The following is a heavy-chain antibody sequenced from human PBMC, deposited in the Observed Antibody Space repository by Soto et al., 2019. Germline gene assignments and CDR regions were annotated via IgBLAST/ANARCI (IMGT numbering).Heavy chain of an antibody. CDR2: ISSSSSYI. CDR1: GFTFSSYS. CDR3: ARGGPYSGYDFHYGMDV. V-gene: IGHV3-21*01. Sequence: PGGSLRLSCAASGFTFSSYSMNWVRQAPGKGLEWVSSISSSSSYIYYADSVKGRFTISRDNAKNSLYLQMNSLRAEDTAVYYCARGGPYSGYDFHYGMDVWGQGTTVTVSS. J-gene: IGHJ6*02. D-gene: IGHD5-12*01.